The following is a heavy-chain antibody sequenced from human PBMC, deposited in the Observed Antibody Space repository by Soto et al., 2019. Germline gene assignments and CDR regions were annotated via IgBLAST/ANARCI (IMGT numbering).Heavy chain of an antibody. CDR3: ARVVGGYYYGMDV. Sequence: QVQLQESSTGLVKPSGTLSLTCAVSGDSISSSNWWSWVRQPPGKGLEWIGEIYHSGSTNYNPSLKSRVTISVDKSKNQFSLKLSSVTAADTAVYYCARVVGGYYYGMDVWGQGTTVTVSS. CDR2: IYHSGST. V-gene: IGHV4-4*02. J-gene: IGHJ6*02. D-gene: IGHD2-2*01. CDR1: GDSISSSNW.